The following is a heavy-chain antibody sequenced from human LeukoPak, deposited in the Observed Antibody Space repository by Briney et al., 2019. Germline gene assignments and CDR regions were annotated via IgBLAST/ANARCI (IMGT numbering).Heavy chain of an antibody. CDR1: GFTFSTYA. J-gene: IGHJ4*02. V-gene: IGHV3-23*01. Sequence: AGGSLRLSCAASGFTFSTYAMTWVRQAPGKGLEWVSAIAGSGDNIYYAEYVKGRFTISRDNAKNSLYLQMNSLRAEDTAVYYCARDTFGGVITTNYYFDYWGQGTLVTVSS. CDR2: IAGSGDNI. CDR3: ARDTFGGVITTNYYFDY. D-gene: IGHD3-16*01.